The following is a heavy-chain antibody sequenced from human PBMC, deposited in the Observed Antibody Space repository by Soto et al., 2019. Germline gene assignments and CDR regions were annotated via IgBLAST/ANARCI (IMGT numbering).Heavy chain of an antibody. Sequence: SETLSLTCTVSGGSISSSSYYWGWIRQPPGKGLEWIGSIYYSGSTYYNPSLKSRVTISVDTSKNQFSLKLSSVTAADTAVYYCAGPLLELRAVGAENNWAQGTLVTVSS. J-gene: IGHJ4*02. CDR2: IYYSGST. V-gene: IGHV4-39*01. D-gene: IGHD1-7*01. CDR1: GGSISSSSYY. CDR3: AGPLLELRAVGAENN.